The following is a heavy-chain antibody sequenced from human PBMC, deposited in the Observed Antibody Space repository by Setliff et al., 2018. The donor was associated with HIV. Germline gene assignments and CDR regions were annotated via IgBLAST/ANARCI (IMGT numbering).Heavy chain of an antibody. V-gene: IGHV1-3*01. D-gene: IGHD3-16*02. CDR2: INVGKGDT. CDR3: ARVPSQNYVWGSYRINAPFDY. J-gene: IGHJ4*02. CDR1: GYTFTTYS. Sequence: ASVKVSCKASGYTFTTYSIHWVRQAPGQSLEWMGWINVGKGDTKYSQELQGRITLTTDTSANTAYMELSSLRSDDTAVYYCARVPSQNYVWGSYRINAPFDYWGQGTLVTVSS.